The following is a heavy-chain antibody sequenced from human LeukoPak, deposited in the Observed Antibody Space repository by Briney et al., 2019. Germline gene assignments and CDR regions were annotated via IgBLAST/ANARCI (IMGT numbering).Heavy chain of an antibody. CDR2: ISSSSSYI. D-gene: IGHD3-10*01. Sequence: PGGSLRLSCAASGFTFSSYSMNWVRQAPGKGLEWVSSISSSSSYIYYADSVKGRFTISRDNAKNSLYLQINSLRAEDTAVYYCAREVYGSGSYDWFDPWGQGTLVTVSS. V-gene: IGHV3-21*01. CDR3: AREVYGSGSYDWFDP. J-gene: IGHJ5*02. CDR1: GFTFSSYS.